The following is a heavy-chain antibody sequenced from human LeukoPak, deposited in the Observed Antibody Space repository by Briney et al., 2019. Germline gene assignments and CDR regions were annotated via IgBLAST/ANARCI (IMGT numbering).Heavy chain of an antibody. V-gene: IGHV3-23*01. D-gene: IGHD1-26*01. CDR3: ANPASGSYYYFDY. CDR1: GFTFSSYG. CDR2: ISGSGGST. Sequence: PGGSLRLSCAASGFTFSSYGMSWVRQAPGKGLEWVSAISGSGGSTYYADSVKGRFTISRDNSKNTLYLQMNSLRAEDTAVYYCANPASGSYYYFDYWGQGTLVTVSS. J-gene: IGHJ4*02.